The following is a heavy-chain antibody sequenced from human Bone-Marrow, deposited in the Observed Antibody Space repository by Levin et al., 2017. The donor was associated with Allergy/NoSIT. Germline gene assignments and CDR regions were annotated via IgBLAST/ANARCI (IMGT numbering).Heavy chain of an antibody. J-gene: IGHJ4*02. CDR2: ISYDGRSK. Sequence: SCAASGFTFSSHGMHWVRQAPGKGLEWVAFISYDGRSKFYADSVKGRFTISRDNSKNTLFLQMNTLRSEDTAVYYCAREGGIGGYSSLDYWGQGTLVTVSS. CDR1: GFTFSSHG. CDR3: AREGGIGGYSSLDY. V-gene: IGHV3-30*03. D-gene: IGHD3-22*01.